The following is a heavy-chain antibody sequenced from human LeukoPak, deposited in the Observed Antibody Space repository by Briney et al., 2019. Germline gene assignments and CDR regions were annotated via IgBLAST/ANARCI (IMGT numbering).Heavy chain of an antibody. Sequence: GSLRLSCAASGFXFSNYGMHWVRQAPGKGLEWVAVISYDGSNKYYADSVKGRCTISRDNSRNMLYLQMNSLRAEDTAVYYSTRDWNDLDYWGQGTLVTVSS. CDR3: TRDWNDLDY. CDR1: GFXFSNYG. D-gene: IGHD1-1*01. CDR2: ISYDGSNK. J-gene: IGHJ4*02. V-gene: IGHV3-30*03.